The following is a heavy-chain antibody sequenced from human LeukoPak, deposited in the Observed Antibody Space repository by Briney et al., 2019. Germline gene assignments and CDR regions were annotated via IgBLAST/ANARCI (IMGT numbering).Heavy chain of an antibody. CDR2: IYTSGST. V-gene: IGHV4-4*07. CDR3: ARDPGWFGESRDAFDI. CDR1: GGSISSYY. Sequence: SETLSLTCTVSGGSISSYYWSWIRQPAGKGLEWIGRIYTSGSTNYNPSLKSRVTMSVDTSKNQFSLKLSSVTAADTAVYYCARDPGWFGESRDAFDIWGQGTMVTVSS. D-gene: IGHD3-10*01. J-gene: IGHJ3*02.